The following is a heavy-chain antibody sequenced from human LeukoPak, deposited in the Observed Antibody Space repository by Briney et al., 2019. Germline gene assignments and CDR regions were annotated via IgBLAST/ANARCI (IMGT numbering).Heavy chain of an antibody. J-gene: IGHJ6*02. CDR2: IYYSGST. CDR1: GGSISSGGYY. Sequence: SETLSLTCTVSGGSISSGGYYWSWIRQHPGKGLEWIGYIYYSGSTYYNPSLKSRVTISVDTSKNQFSLELSSVTAADTAVYYXXXVRTSPYYYYGMDVWGQGTTVTVSS. D-gene: IGHD2-2*01. CDR3: XXVRTSPYYYYGMDV. V-gene: IGHV4-31*03.